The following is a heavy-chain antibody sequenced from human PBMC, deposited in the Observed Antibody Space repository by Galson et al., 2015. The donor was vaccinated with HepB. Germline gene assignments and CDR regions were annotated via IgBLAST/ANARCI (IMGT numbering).Heavy chain of an antibody. CDR2: MNPNSGNT. Sequence: SVKVSCKASGYTFTSYDINWVRQATGQGLEWMGWMNPNSGNTGYAQKFQGRVTMTRNTSISTAYMELSSLRSEDTAVYYCARDTAPPGSSGWYYFDYWGQGTLVTVSS. CDR3: ARDTAPPGSSGWYYFDY. J-gene: IGHJ4*02. CDR1: GYTFTSYD. D-gene: IGHD6-19*01. V-gene: IGHV1-8*01.